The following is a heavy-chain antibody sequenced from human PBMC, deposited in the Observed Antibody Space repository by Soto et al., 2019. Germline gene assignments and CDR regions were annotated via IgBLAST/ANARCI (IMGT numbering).Heavy chain of an antibody. CDR2: INPNSGGT. CDR3: AARDTGSYSSSSEPFDD. J-gene: IGHJ4*02. V-gene: IGHV1-2*04. Sequence: ASVKVSCKASGYTFTGYYMHWVRQAPGQGLEWMGWINPNSGGTNYAQKFQGWVTMTRDTSISTAYMELSRLRSDDTAVYYCAARDTGSYSSSSEPFDDWGQGTLVPVAS. D-gene: IGHD6-6*01. CDR1: GYTFTGYY.